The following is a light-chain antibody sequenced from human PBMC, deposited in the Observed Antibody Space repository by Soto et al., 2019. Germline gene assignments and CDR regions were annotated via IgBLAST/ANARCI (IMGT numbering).Light chain of an antibody. Sequence: QCALAQPPAASMTPGQRVTISCSGSSSNIGTYTVSWYQQFPGTAPRLLIYSDHQRPSGVPDRFSASKSGASASLAISGIQSEDEADFYCAAWDDSLNGCVFGTRSKVTGL. CDR2: SDH. J-gene: IGLJ1*01. CDR1: SSNIGTYT. CDR3: AAWDDSLNGCV. V-gene: IGLV1-44*01.